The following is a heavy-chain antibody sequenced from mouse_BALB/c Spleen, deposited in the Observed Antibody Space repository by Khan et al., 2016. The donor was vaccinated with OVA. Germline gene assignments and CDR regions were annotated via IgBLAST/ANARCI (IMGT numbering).Heavy chain of an antibody. D-gene: IGHD1-2*01. CDR3: ARTARIKY. Sequence: VQLQQPGPGLVKPSQSLSLTCTVTGYSITSGYGWNWIRQFPGNKLEWMGYISYSGSTNYNPSLKSRISITRDTAKNQFFLQLNSVTTEDTATYYCARTARIKYWGQGTTRTVSS. CDR1: GYSITSGYG. CDR2: ISYSGST. V-gene: IGHV3-2*02. J-gene: IGHJ2*01.